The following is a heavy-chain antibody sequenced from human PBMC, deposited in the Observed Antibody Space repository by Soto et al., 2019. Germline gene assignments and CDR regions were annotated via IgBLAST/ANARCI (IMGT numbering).Heavy chain of an antibody. J-gene: IGHJ4*02. CDR3: VPGGSTGPPPLGP. CDR1: GFIFRNFG. CDR2: ISGDGNDK. Sequence: QVQLVESGGGVVQPGRSLRLSCAASGFIFRNFGMHWVRRAPGKGLEWVAVISGDGNDKYYPDSMKGRFTISRDNFNNPLYLQLNRLGPGDTAVYHWVPGGSTGPPPLGPWGQGGLVTVSS. D-gene: IGHD2-2*01. V-gene: IGHV3-30*03.